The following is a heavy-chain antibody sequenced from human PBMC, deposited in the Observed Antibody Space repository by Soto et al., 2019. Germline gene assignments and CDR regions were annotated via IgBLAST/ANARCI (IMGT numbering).Heavy chain of an antibody. J-gene: IGHJ5*02. V-gene: IGHV4-30-4*01. D-gene: IGHD3-9*01. Sequence: PSETLSLTCTVSGGSISSGDYYWSWIRQPPGKGLEWIGYTYNSVSTYYNTSLKSRVTISVDTSKNQFSLKLSSVTAADTAVYYCARAHYDILTGRILEVWFDPWGQGTLVTVSS. CDR2: TYNSVST. CDR3: ARAHYDILTGRILEVWFDP. CDR1: GGSISSGDYY.